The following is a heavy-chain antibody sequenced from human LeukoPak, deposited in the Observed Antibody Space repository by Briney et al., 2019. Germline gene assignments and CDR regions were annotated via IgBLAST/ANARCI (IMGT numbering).Heavy chain of an antibody. Sequence: GGSLRLSCAASGFTFSSYVMSWVRQAPGKGLEWVSGISDSGTGTYYADSVKGRFTISRDNSKNTLFLQMNSLRAEDTAVYYCAKDHIRRDGYSDFDYWGQGTLVTVSS. J-gene: IGHJ4*02. D-gene: IGHD5-24*01. V-gene: IGHV3-23*01. CDR2: ISDSGTGT. CDR1: GFTFSSYV. CDR3: AKDHIRRDGYSDFDY.